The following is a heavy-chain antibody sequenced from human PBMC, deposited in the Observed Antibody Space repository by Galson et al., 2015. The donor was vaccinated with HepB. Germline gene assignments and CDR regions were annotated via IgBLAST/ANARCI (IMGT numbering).Heavy chain of an antibody. Sequence: SLRLSCAASGFTLSSYWMSWVRQAPGKGLEWVANIKQDGSEKYYVDSVKGRFTISRDNAKNSLYLQMNSLRAEDTAVYYCARVSRLWGYYYGMDVWGQGTTVTVSS. V-gene: IGHV3-7*05. CDR1: GFTLSSYW. CDR3: ARVSRLWGYYYGMDV. CDR2: IKQDGSEK. J-gene: IGHJ6*02. D-gene: IGHD7-27*01.